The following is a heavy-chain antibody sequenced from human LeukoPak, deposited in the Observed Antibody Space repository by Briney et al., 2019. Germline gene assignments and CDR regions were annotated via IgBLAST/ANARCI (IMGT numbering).Heavy chain of an antibody. J-gene: IGHJ6*02. D-gene: IGHD3-3*01. V-gene: IGHV1-3*02. CDR3: ARGTGIIGGVVLRFLEWLITFPFPRPHYYYYYGMDV. Sequence: GASVKVSCKASGYTFTSYAMHWVRQAPGQRLEWMGWSNAGNGNTKYSQEFQGRVTITRDTSASTAYMELSSLRSEDMAVYYCARGTGIIGGVVLRFLEWLITFPFPRPHYYYYYGMDVWGQGTTVTVSS. CDR1: GYTFTSYA. CDR2: SNAGNGNT.